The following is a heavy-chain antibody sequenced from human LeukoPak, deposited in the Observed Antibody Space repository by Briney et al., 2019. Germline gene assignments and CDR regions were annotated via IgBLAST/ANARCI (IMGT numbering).Heavy chain of an antibody. CDR1: GFTFDDYG. Sequence: PGGSLRLSCAASGFTFDDYGMSWVRQAPGKGLEWVSGINWNGGSTGYADSVKGRFTISRDNAKNSLYLQMNSLRAGDTALYYCAREGRASGYDLYYYYYYMDVWGKGTTVTVSS. J-gene: IGHJ6*03. CDR3: AREGRASGYDLYYYYYYMDV. CDR2: INWNGGST. V-gene: IGHV3-20*04. D-gene: IGHD5-12*01.